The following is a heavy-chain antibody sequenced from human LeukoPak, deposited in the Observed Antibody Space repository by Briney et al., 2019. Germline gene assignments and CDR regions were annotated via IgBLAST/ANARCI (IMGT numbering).Heavy chain of an antibody. V-gene: IGHV3-48*02. D-gene: IGHD6-19*01. Sequence: PGGSLRLSCAASGFTFGTHAMNWVRQAPGKGLEWVSYISSSSSTIYFPDSVKGRFTISRDNAKNSLYLQMNGLRDGDTAVYYCARDAGSGYFDYWGQGTLVTVSS. CDR3: ARDAGSGYFDY. CDR2: ISSSSSTI. CDR1: GFTFGTHA. J-gene: IGHJ4*02.